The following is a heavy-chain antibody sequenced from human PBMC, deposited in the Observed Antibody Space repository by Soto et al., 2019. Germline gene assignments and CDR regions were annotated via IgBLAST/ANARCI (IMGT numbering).Heavy chain of an antibody. V-gene: IGHV4-34*01. CDR2: IYHSGST. Sequence: SETLSLTCAVYGGSFSGYYWSWIRQPPGKGLECIGLIYHSGSTNYHPSLKSRVTISIDTSKSQFYLKLTSVTAADTAIYYCATRFYSSGVLFDYWGPGTQVTVSS. CDR3: ATRFYSSGVLFDY. D-gene: IGHD3-10*01. CDR1: GGSFSGYY. J-gene: IGHJ4*02.